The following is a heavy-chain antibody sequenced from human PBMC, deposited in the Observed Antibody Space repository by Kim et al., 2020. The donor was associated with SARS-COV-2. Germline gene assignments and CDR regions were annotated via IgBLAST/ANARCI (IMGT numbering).Heavy chain of an antibody. V-gene: IGHV4-59*13. CDR1: GGSISSYY. CDR3: ARDGTDVAARPWEVNWFDP. CDR2: IYYSGST. D-gene: IGHD6-6*01. Sequence: SETLSLTCTVSGGSISSYYWSWIRQPPGKGLEWIGYIYYSGSTNYNPSLKSRVTISVDTSKNQFSLKLSSVTAADTAVYYCARDGTDVAARPWEVNWFDPWGQGTLVTVSS. J-gene: IGHJ5*02.